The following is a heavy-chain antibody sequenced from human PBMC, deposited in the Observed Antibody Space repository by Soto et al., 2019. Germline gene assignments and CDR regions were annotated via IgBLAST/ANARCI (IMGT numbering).Heavy chain of an antibody. D-gene: IGHD2-15*01. CDR2: IIPIFGTA. CDR1: GGTFSSYA. Sequence: GASVKVSCKASGGTFSSYAISWVRQAPGQGLEWMGGIIPIFGTANYAQKFQGRVTITADESTSTAYMELSSLRSEDTAVYYCARGRGYCSGGSCYGGYYYYGMDVWGQGTTVTVSS. J-gene: IGHJ6*02. CDR3: ARGRGYCSGGSCYGGYYYYGMDV. V-gene: IGHV1-69*13.